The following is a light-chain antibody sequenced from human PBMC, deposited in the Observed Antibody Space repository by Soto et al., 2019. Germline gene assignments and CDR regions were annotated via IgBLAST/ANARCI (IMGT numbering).Light chain of an antibody. CDR2: AAS. V-gene: IGKV1-27*01. J-gene: IGKJ4*01. Sequence: IQMTQSPYSLSASVGDGVAITCRASPGISDYLAWYQQKPGKVPKLLIYAASSLQSGVPSRFSGGGSGTDFTLTISSLQPEDAATYSCQNYNSAPLTFGGGTKVEIK. CDR1: PGISDY. CDR3: QNYNSAPLT.